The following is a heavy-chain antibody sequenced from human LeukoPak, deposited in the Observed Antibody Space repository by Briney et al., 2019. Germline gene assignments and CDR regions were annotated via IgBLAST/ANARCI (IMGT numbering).Heavy chain of an antibody. CDR1: GFTFDDYG. V-gene: IGHV3-20*04. Sequence: GGSLGLSCAASGFTFDDYGMSRVRQAPGKGLEWVSGINWNGGSTGYADSVKGRFTISRDNAKNSLYLQMNSLRAEDTALYYCARYAFWSGYSRHDAFDIWGQGTMVTVSS. CDR3: ARYAFWSGYSRHDAFDI. J-gene: IGHJ3*02. CDR2: INWNGGST. D-gene: IGHD3-3*01.